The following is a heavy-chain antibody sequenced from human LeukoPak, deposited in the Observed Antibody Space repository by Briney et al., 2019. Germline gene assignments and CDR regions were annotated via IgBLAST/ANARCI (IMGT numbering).Heavy chain of an antibody. D-gene: IGHD3-22*01. V-gene: IGHV4-59*01. J-gene: IGHJ3*02. CDR2: IYYSGST. CDR1: GGSISSYY. CDR3: ARVGSSGYPDAFDI. Sequence: KPSETLSLTCTVSGGSISSYYWSWIRQPPGKGLEWIGYIYYSGSTNYNPSLKSRVTISVDTSKNQFSLKLSSVTAADTAVYYCARVGSSGYPDAFDIWGQGTMVTVSS.